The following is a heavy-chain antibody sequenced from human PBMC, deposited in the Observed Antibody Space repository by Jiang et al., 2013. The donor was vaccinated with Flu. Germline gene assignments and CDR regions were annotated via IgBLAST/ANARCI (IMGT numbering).Heavy chain of an antibody. CDR1: GGSISNYY. Sequence: SGSGLVKPSETLSLTCTVSGGSISNYYWSWMRQPPEKGLEWIGYIRNSGDTKYNPSLKSRVTISVDTSMNQFSLKLTSVTAADTAVYYCARRDCSTNNCYLTGGRFWFDPWGQGTLVTVSS. J-gene: IGHJ5*02. D-gene: IGHD2/OR15-2a*01. V-gene: IGHV4-59*01. CDR3: ARRDCSTNNCYLTGGRFWFDP. CDR2: IRNSGDT.